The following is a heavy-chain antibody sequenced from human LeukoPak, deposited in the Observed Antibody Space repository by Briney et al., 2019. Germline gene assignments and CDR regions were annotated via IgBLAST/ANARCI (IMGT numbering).Heavy chain of an antibody. CDR1: GYSLTELS. J-gene: IGHJ4*02. Sequence: ASVTVSCKVSGYSLTELSMHWVRQAPGKGLEWMGGFDPEDGETIYAQKFQGRVAMTEDTSTDTAYMELSSLRSEDTAVYYCATVAVAGTPPYFDYWGQGTLVTVSS. CDR3: ATVAVAGTPPYFDY. V-gene: IGHV1-24*01. CDR2: FDPEDGET. D-gene: IGHD6-19*01.